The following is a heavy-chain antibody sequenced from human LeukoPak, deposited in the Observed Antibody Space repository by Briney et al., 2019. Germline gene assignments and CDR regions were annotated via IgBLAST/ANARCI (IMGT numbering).Heavy chain of an antibody. Sequence: PSESLSLTCTVSGGSISSSSYYWGWIRQPPGKGLEWIGSIYYSGSTYYNPSLKSRVTISVDTSKNQFSLKLSSVTAADTAVYYCARQIDGYYGSGVILDRGDYWGQGTLVTVSS. D-gene: IGHD3-10*01. V-gene: IGHV4-39*01. CDR3: ARQIDGYYGSGVILDRGDY. CDR2: IYYSGST. CDR1: GGSISSSSYY. J-gene: IGHJ4*02.